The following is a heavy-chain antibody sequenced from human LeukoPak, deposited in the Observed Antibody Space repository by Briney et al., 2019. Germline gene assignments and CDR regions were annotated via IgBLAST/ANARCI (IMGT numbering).Heavy chain of an antibody. D-gene: IGHD6-19*01. Sequence: PSEPLSLTCTVSGGSISSSSYYWGWIRQPPGKGLEWIGSIYYSGSTYYNPSLKSRVTISVDTSKNQFSLKLSSVTAADTAVYYCARQVAVAGIAYWGQGTLVTVSS. V-gene: IGHV4-39*01. CDR1: GGSISSSSYY. J-gene: IGHJ4*02. CDR2: IYYSGST. CDR3: ARQVAVAGIAY.